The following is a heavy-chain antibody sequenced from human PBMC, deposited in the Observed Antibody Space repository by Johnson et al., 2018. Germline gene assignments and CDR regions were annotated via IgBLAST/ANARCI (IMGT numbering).Heavy chain of an antibody. CDR3: ARHVSAEPAAGNAKNYYYYGMDV. V-gene: IGHV5-51*01. CDR1: GYSFTNYW. J-gene: IGHJ6*02. CDR2: IYPGDSDT. D-gene: IGHD2-2*01. Sequence: VQLVQSGAEVKKPGESLRISCKGSGYSFTNYWIGWVRQMPGKGLEWMGIIYPGDSDTRYSPSFQGQVTISADKSISPAYLQWSSLKASDTAMYYCARHVSAEPAAGNAKNYYYYGMDVWGQGTTVTVSS.